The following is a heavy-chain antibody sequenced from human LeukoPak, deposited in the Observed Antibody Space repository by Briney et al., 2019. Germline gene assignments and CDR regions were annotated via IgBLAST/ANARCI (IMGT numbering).Heavy chain of an antibody. V-gene: IGHV3-30*02. CDR2: IRYDGSNK. D-gene: IGHD3-9*01. CDR1: GFTFSSYG. CDR3: AKLSRIYDILTGTPGY. J-gene: IGHJ4*02. Sequence: GGSLRLXCAASGFTFSSYGMHWVRQAPGKELEWVAFIRYDGSNKYYADSVKGRFTISRDNSKNTLYLQMNSLRAEDTAVYYCAKLSRIYDILTGTPGYWGQGTLVTVSS.